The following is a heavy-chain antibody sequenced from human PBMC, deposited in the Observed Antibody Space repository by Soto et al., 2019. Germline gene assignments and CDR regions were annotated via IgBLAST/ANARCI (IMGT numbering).Heavy chain of an antibody. Sequence: SVKVSCKASGGTFSSYAISWVRQAPGQGLEWMGGIIPIFGTANYAQKFQGRVTITADESTGTAYMGLSSLRSEDTAVYYCARDQGITGTPYYYYYGMDVWGQGTTVTVSS. CDR3: ARDQGITGTPYYYYYGMDV. CDR1: GGTFSSYA. V-gene: IGHV1-69*13. J-gene: IGHJ6*02. CDR2: IIPIFGTA. D-gene: IGHD1-7*01.